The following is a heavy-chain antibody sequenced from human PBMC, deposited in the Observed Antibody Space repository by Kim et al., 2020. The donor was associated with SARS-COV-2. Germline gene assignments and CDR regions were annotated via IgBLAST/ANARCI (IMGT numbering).Heavy chain of an antibody. CDR1: GGTFSSHT. CDR3: AIGLLPGIAAVDY. CDR2: LIPIIGAA. Sequence: SVKVSCMASGGTFSSHTFCWVRQAPGQGLEWMGGLIPIIGAAKYAQKFQDRVTITADASTSTVSMELSSLTFDDTAVYYCAIGLLPGIAAVDYWGQG. J-gene: IGHJ4*02. V-gene: IGHV1-69*13. D-gene: IGHD6-13*01.